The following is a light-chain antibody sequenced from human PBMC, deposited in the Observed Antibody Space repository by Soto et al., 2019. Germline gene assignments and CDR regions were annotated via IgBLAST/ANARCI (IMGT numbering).Light chain of an antibody. CDR2: GAS. CDR1: RSVGNF. CDR3: QQYHTWPIT. V-gene: IGKV3-15*01. J-gene: IGKJ4*01. Sequence: ESVLTQSPATLSVSPGERAILSCRSSRSVGNFLAWYQQTPGQAPRLLITGASTGATGIPARFSGSGSGTEFTLTIRSLQSEDCAIYYCQQYHTWPITFGGGTKAAIK.